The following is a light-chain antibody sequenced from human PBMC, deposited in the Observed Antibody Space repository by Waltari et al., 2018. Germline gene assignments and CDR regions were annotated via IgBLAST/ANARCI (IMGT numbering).Light chain of an antibody. V-gene: IGKV3-15*01. CDR2: GAS. CDR3: QQYDKWPYT. Sequence: EIVMTQSPATLSVSPGVRATVSCRASQDFNSNLAWYQQKHGQAPRLLIYGASTRATGTPARFSGSASGSEFTLTISSLQSEDFAIYYCQQYDKWPYTFGQGTKLEIK. CDR1: QDFNSN. J-gene: IGKJ2*01.